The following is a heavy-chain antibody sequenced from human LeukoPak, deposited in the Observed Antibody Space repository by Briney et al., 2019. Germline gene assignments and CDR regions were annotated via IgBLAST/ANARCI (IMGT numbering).Heavy chain of an antibody. CDR3: ARVGTEFHIDY. D-gene: IGHD2-21*01. CDR1: GFTFSSYS. J-gene: IGHJ4*02. V-gene: IGHV3-48*01. Sequence: PGGSLRLSCAASGFTFSSYSMNWVRQAPGKGLEWASYISSSSSTIYYADSVKGRFTISRDNAKNSLYLQMNSLRAEDTAVYYCARVGTEFHIDYWGQGTLVTVSS. CDR2: ISSSSSTI.